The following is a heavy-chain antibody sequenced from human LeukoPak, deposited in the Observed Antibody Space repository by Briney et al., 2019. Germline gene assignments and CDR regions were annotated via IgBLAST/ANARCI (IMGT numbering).Heavy chain of an antibody. D-gene: IGHD3-10*01. V-gene: IGHV1-46*01. Sequence: GASVKVSFKASGYTFTSYYMHWVRQAPGQGLEWMGIINPSDGSTSYAQKFQGRVTMTRDMSTTTVYMELSSLRSEDTAVYYCARDASGLPPARKFDPWGQGTLVTVSS. CDR3: ARDASGLPPARKFDP. J-gene: IGHJ5*02. CDR2: INPSDGST. CDR1: GYTFTSYY.